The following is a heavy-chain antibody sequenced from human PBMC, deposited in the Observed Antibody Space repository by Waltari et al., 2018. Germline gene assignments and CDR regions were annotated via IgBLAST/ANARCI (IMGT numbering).Heavy chain of an antibody. CDR3: ARDEVGWSRAFDI. J-gene: IGHJ3*02. D-gene: IGHD3-3*01. Sequence: QVQLVQSGAEVKKPGSSVKVSCKASGGTFSSYAISWVRQAPGQGLEWMGGTTPTLGTANYAQKSQGRVTITADKSTSTAYMELGSLRSEDTAVYYCARDEVGWSRAFDIWSQGTMVTVSS. CDR1: GGTFSSYA. CDR2: TTPTLGTA. V-gene: IGHV1-69*14.